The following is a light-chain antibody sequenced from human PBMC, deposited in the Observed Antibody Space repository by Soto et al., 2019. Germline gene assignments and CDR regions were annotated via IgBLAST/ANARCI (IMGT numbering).Light chain of an antibody. J-gene: IGKJ2*01. CDR2: AAS. Sequence: EIVLTQSPGTLSLSPGERATLSSRASQSVGITYLAWYQRKAGQAPRLLIFAASIRATGVPDRFSGSGSGTDFTLTISRLEPEDFALYYCQQYGYTPPTFGQGTKLEIK. CDR1: QSVGITY. CDR3: QQYGYTPPT. V-gene: IGKV3-20*01.